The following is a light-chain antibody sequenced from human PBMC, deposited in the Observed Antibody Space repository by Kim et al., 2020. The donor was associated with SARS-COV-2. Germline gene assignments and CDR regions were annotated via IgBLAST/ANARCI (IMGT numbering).Light chain of an antibody. CDR3: SSYTSISTWV. V-gene: IGLV2-14*04. Sequence: GQSITISCVGTESGVDGFSDVSWYQRRPGKAPKLRIYDVSKRPSGVSSRFSGSKSGYAASLTISGRQAEDEADYYCSSYTSISTWVFGGGTQLTVL. CDR1: ESGVDGFSD. CDR2: DVS. J-gene: IGLJ3*02.